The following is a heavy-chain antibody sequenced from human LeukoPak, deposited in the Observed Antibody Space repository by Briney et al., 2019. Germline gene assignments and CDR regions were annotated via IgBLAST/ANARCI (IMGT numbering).Heavy chain of an antibody. CDR1: GYGFTSYW. J-gene: IGHJ4*02. CDR3: ARLYDSSGYYQYYFDY. V-gene: IGHV5-51*01. CDR2: IYPGDSDT. D-gene: IGHD3-22*01. Sequence: GESLKISCKGSGYGFTSYWIGWVRQMPGKGLEWMGIIYPGDSDTRYSPSFQGQVTIPADKSISTAYLQWSSLKASDTAMYYCARLYDSSGYYQYYFDYWGQGTLVTVSS.